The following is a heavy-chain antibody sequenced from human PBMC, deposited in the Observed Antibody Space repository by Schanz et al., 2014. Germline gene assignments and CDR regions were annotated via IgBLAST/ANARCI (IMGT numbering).Heavy chain of an antibody. V-gene: IGHV3-23*01. J-gene: IGHJ5*01. Sequence: EEQLLESGGALVQPGGSLSLSCAASGFSFSNYALVWVRQPPGKGLEWISGISGFGTGAYYADSVKGRFSISRDNSKNTLYLQMDSLRAEDTALYYCARDRDAGGYDSWGQGTLVTVSS. CDR1: GFSFSNYA. CDR2: ISGFGTGA. CDR3: ARDRDAGGYDS. D-gene: IGHD6-25*01.